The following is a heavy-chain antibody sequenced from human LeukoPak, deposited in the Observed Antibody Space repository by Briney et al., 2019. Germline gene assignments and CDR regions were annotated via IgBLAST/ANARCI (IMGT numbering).Heavy chain of an antibody. CDR1: GFTFSNHA. V-gene: IGHV3-30*18. D-gene: IGHD3-22*01. J-gene: IGHJ4*02. CDR2: ISYDGSNT. CDR3: TKSAAVLYYYDSSDH. Sequence: GGSLRLSCATSGFTFSNHAMNWVRQAPGKGPEWVGVISYDGSNTVYAASVKGRITISRDNVKSTLYLEMHSLRIEDTAVYYCTKSAAVLYYYDSSDHWGQGTLVTVSS.